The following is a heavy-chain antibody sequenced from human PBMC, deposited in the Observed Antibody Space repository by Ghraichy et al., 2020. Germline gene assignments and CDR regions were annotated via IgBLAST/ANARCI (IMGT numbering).Heavy chain of an antibody. D-gene: IGHD6-13*01. Sequence: GESLNISCAASGFTFSSYAMSWVRQAPGKGLEWVSAISGSGGSTYYADSVKGRFTISRDNSKNTLYLQMNSLRAEDTAVYYCAKDRGSSWSYYFDYWGQGTLVTVSS. CDR3: AKDRGSSWSYYFDY. J-gene: IGHJ4*02. V-gene: IGHV3-23*01. CDR1: GFTFSSYA. CDR2: ISGSGGST.